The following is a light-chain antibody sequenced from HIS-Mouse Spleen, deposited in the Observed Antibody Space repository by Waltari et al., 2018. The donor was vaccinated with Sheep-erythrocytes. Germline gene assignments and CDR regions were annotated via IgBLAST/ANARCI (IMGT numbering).Light chain of an antibody. CDR1: SSYVGGYND. J-gene: IGLJ1*01. CDR2: DGS. V-gene: IGLV2-11*01. CDR3: SAYAGSYNHV. Sequence: QSALTQPRSVSGSPGQSVTIYCTGTSSYVGGYNDVSGYQHHPGKAPKLMIYDGSKRPSGFPDRFSGSKSRDTTTLTISGLQAEDEADYYCSAYAGSYNHVFATGTKVTVL.